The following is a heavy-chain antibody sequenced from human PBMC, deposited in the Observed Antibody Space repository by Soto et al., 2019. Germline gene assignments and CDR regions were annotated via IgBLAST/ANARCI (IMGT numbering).Heavy chain of an antibody. Sequence: GGSLRLSCTASGFTFGDYAMSWFRQAPGKGLEWVGLIRSKAYGGTTEYAASVKGRFTISRDDSKSIAYLQMNSLKTEDTAVYYCTGGDIVAFFDYWGQGTLVTVSS. J-gene: IGHJ4*02. D-gene: IGHD5-12*01. CDR1: GFTFGDYA. CDR2: IRSKAYGGTT. V-gene: IGHV3-49*03. CDR3: TGGDIVAFFDY.